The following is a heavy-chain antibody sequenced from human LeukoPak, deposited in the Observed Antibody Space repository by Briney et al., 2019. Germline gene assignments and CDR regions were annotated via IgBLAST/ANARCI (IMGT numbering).Heavy chain of an antibody. J-gene: IGHJ4*02. D-gene: IGHD3-22*01. V-gene: IGHV1-69*13. CDR2: IIPIFGTA. CDR3: ARDYYDSSGYYLRLYY. CDR1: GGTFSSYA. Sequence: SVKVSCKASGGTFSSYAISWARQAPGQGLEWMGGIIPIFGTANYAQKFQGRVTITADESTSTAYMELSSLRSEDTAVYYCARDYYDSSGYYLRLYYWGQGTLVTVSS.